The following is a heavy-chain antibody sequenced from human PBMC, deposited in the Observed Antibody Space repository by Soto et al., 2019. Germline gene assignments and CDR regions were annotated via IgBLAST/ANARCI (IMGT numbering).Heavy chain of an antibody. CDR1: GFTFSSYG. V-gene: IGHV3-30*18. Sequence: GGSLRLSCAASGFTFSSYGMHWVRQAPGKGLEWVAVISYDGSNKYYADSVKGRFTISRDNSKNTLYLQMNSLRAEDTAVYYCAKDYSGIAVAGTVDYWGQGTLVTVSS. CDR2: ISYDGSNK. J-gene: IGHJ4*02. CDR3: AKDYSGIAVAGTVDY. D-gene: IGHD6-19*01.